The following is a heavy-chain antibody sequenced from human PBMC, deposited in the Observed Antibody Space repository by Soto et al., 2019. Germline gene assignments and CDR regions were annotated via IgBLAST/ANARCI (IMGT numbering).Heavy chain of an antibody. CDR1: GFTFSSYG. D-gene: IGHD5-12*01. J-gene: IGHJ6*02. CDR3: AKARWAYSGYDPGRSYYYYYGMDV. V-gene: IGHV3-30*18. CDR2: ISYDGSNK. Sequence: GGSLRLSCAASGFTFSSYGMHWVRQAPGKGLEWVAVISYDGSNKYYADSVKGRFTISRDNSKNTLYLQMNSLRAEDTAVYYCAKARWAYSGYDPGRSYYYYYGMDVWGQGTTVTVSS.